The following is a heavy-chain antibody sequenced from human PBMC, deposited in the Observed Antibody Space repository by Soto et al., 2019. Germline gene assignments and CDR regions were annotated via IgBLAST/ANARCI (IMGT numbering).Heavy chain of an antibody. CDR2: IIPILGIA. V-gene: IGHV1-69*02. CDR1: GGTFSSYT. CDR3: ARSRGTGSYPIDY. J-gene: IGHJ4*02. D-gene: IGHD1-26*01. Sequence: QVQLVQSGAEVKKPGSSVKVSCKASGGTFSSYTISWVRQAPGQGLEWMGRIIPILGIANYAQKFQGRVTITADKSTRTAYMELSSLRSEDTAVYYCARSRGTGSYPIDYWGQGTLVTVSS.